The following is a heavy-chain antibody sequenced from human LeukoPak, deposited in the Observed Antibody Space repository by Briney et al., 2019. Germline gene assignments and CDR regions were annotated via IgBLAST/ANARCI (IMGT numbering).Heavy chain of an antibody. CDR2: IVVGSGNT. D-gene: IGHD2-2*01. CDR3: AAAFGVVVPAATHEGYFDY. V-gene: IGHV1-58*02. Sequence: GASVKVSCKASGFTFTSSAMQWVRQARGQRLEWIGWIVVGSGNTNYAQKFQERVTITRDMSTSTAYMELSSLRSEDTAMYYCAAAFGVVVPAATHEGYFDYWGQGTLVTVSS. J-gene: IGHJ4*02. CDR1: GFTFTSSA.